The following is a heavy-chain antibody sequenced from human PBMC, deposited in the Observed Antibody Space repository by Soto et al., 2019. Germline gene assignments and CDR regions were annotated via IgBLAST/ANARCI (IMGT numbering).Heavy chain of an antibody. CDR2: ISYDGSNK. CDR3: AKDTRRGYCSGGSCYPGYYFDY. D-gene: IGHD2-15*01. J-gene: IGHJ4*02. CDR1: GFTFSSYG. V-gene: IGHV3-30*18. Sequence: QVQLVESGGGVVQPGRSLRLSCAASGFTFSSYGMHWVRQAPGKGLEWVAVISYDGSNKYYADYVKGRFTISRDNSKNTLYLQMNSLRAEDTAVYYCAKDTRRGYCSGGSCYPGYYFDYWGQGTLVTVSS.